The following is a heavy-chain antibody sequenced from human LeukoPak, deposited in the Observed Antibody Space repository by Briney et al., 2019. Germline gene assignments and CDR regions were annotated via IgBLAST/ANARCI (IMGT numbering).Heavy chain of an antibody. CDR1: GFTFGSYE. V-gene: IGHV3-48*03. D-gene: IGHD2-2*01. CDR3: ARGCSSTSCYGDWFGP. J-gene: IGHJ5*02. CDR2: ISSSGSTI. Sequence: GGSLRLSCAASGFTFGSYEMNWVRQAPGKGLEWVSYISSSGSTIYYADSVKGRFTISRDNAKNSLYLQMNSLRAEDTAVYYCARGCSSTSCYGDWFGPWGQGTLVTVSS.